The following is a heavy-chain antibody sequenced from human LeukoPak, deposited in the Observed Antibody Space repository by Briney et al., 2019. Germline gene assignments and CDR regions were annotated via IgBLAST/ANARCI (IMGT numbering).Heavy chain of an antibody. Sequence: GGSLRLSCAASGFTFSSYAMSWVRQAPGKGLEWVSAISGSGGSTYYADSVKGRFTISRDNSKNTLYLQMNSLRAEDTAVYYCANGRHGYCSSTSCYTGDAFDIWGQGTMVTVSS. J-gene: IGHJ3*02. D-gene: IGHD2-2*02. V-gene: IGHV3-23*01. CDR1: GFTFSSYA. CDR2: ISGSGGST. CDR3: ANGRHGYCSSTSCYTGDAFDI.